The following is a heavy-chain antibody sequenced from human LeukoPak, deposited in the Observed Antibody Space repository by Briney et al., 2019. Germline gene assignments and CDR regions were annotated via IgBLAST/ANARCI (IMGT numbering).Heavy chain of an antibody. Sequence: NTSETLSLTCTVSGGSISSYHWSWIRQPPGKGLEWIGYIYYSGSTNYNPSLKSRVTISVDTSKNQFSLKLSSVTAADTAVYYCARGLMMAVAGRGEFHYWGQGTLVTVSS. CDR3: ARGLMMAVAGRGEFHY. J-gene: IGHJ4*02. CDR2: IYYSGST. D-gene: IGHD6-13*01. CDR1: GGSISSYH. V-gene: IGHV4-59*01.